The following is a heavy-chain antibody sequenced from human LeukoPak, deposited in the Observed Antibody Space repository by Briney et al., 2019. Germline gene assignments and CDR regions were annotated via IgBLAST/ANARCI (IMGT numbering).Heavy chain of an antibody. CDR2: ITSSSTYI. CDR3: AKGLRIRDPLDY. D-gene: IGHD5-18*01. J-gene: IGHJ4*02. CDR1: GFTFSDYS. Sequence: GGSLRLSCVVSGFTFSDYSMNWVRQAPGKGLEWVSSITSSSTYIYYADSMKGRFTISRDNAKNSLYLQMNSLRAEDTAVYYCAKGLRIRDPLDYWGQGTLVTVSS. V-gene: IGHV3-21*04.